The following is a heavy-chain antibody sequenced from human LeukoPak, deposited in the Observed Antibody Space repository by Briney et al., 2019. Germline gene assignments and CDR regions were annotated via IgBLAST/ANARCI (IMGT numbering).Heavy chain of an antibody. CDR2: IYYSGST. CDR3: AGTVDTAMVTRYYGMDV. Sequence: SETLSLTCTVSGGSISSYYWSWIRQPPGKGLEWIGYIYYSGSTNYNPSLKSRVTISVDTSKNQFSLKLSSVTAADTAVYYCAGTVDTAMVTRYYGMDVWGQGTTVTVSS. D-gene: IGHD5-18*01. CDR1: GGSISSYY. J-gene: IGHJ6*02. V-gene: IGHV4-59*01.